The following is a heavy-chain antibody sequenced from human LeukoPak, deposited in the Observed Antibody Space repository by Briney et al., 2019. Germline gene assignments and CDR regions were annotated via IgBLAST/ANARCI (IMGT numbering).Heavy chain of an antibody. V-gene: IGHV1-18*01. D-gene: IGHD3-10*01. CDR2: ISAYNGNT. J-gene: IGHJ4*02. CDR1: GYTFTSYG. CDR3: AREGVWFGELSDYFDY. Sequence: ASVKVSCKASGYTFTSYGISWVRQAPGQGIEGMGWISAYNGNTNYAQKLQGRVTMTTDTSTSTAYMELRSLRSDDAAVYYCAREGVWFGELSDYFDYWGQGTLVTVSS.